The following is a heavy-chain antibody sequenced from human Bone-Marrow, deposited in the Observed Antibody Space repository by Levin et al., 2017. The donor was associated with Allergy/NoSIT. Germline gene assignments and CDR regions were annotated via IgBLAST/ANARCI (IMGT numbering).Heavy chain of an antibody. J-gene: IGHJ6*03. Sequence: GGSLRLSCKASGYTFIDYYIHWVRQAPGQGLELLGRIDPKGGGTNYAQKFQGRVTMTRDTSISTAYLELSRLRSDDTAVYYCARDQSQGNYGYYYYYMDVWGKGTTVTVSS. CDR1: GYTFIDYY. D-gene: IGHD4-11*01. CDR2: IDPKGGGT. CDR3: ARDQSQGNYGYYYYYMDV. V-gene: IGHV1-2*06.